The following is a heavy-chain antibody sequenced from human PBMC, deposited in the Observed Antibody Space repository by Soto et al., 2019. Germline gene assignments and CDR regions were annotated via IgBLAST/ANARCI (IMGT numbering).Heavy chain of an antibody. J-gene: IGHJ1*01. CDR3: ARDLLGGSYDFSH. Sequence: EVQLMESGGGLVQPGGALRLSCAASGFIVNNIFMTWVRQAPGKGLEWLSTISSDDNTHYADSVKGRFTISRDSSKNTLYLKMTGRRAEDTAVYHCARDLLGGSYDFSHGGQGTLVTVSS. D-gene: IGHD3-3*01. CDR2: ISSDDNT. V-gene: IGHV3-66*01. CDR1: GFIVNNIF.